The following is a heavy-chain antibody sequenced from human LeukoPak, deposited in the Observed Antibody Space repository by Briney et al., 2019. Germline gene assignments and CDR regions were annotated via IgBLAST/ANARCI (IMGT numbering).Heavy chain of an antibody. Sequence: GGSLRLSCAASGFTFNTYTMNWVRQAPGTGLEWVSSISSSSSYIYYADSVKGRFTISRDNAKNSLYLQMNSLRAEDTAVYYCARELIYGSGSYPNWFDPWGQGTLVTVSS. CDR3: ARELIYGSGSYPNWFDP. CDR1: GFTFNTYT. V-gene: IGHV3-21*01. D-gene: IGHD3-10*01. CDR2: ISSSSSYI. J-gene: IGHJ5*02.